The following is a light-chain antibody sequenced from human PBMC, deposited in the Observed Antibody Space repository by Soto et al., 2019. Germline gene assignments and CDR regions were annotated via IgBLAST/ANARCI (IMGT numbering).Light chain of an antibody. J-gene: IGKJ4*01. CDR3: QQYETWPPLT. CDR1: QSISSN. CDR2: GAT. Sequence: EIVMTQSPATLSVFPGERATLSCRASQSISSNLAWYQHKPGQAPRLLIYGATNRATAIPARFSGYGSGTEFTLTISSLQSEDFAVYYCQQYETWPPLTFGGGTKVEIK. V-gene: IGKV3-15*01.